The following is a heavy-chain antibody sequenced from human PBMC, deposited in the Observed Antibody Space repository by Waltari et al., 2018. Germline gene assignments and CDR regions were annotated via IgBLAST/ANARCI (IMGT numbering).Heavy chain of an antibody. CDR2: IKSKANSYAT. V-gene: IGHV3-73*01. D-gene: IGHD6-19*01. Sequence: EVQLVESGGGLVQPGGSLKLSCAASGFTFSGSAMHWVRQASGKGLEWVGHIKSKANSYATAYAPSVKGRFTISRYDSKNTEYLQMNSLKPEDTAVYYCTRVAQWLTPFDDWGQGTLVTVSS. CDR1: GFTFSGSA. J-gene: IGHJ4*02. CDR3: TRVAQWLTPFDD.